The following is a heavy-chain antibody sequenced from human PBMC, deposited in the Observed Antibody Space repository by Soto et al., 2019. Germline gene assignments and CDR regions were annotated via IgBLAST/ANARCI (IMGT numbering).Heavy chain of an antibody. CDR1: GFIFNTYG. Sequence: PGGSLRLSCVVSGFIFNTYGMSWVRQAPGKGLEWVSSISGGGGSTYYAESVKGRFTISRDNSKDTLSLQIHSLRPEDTAVYYCARGAEHQLLSRDYFYGMDVWGQGTTVTVSS. J-gene: IGHJ6*02. CDR2: ISGGGGST. D-gene: IGHD1-1*01. V-gene: IGHV3-23*01. CDR3: ARGAEHQLLSRDYFYGMDV.